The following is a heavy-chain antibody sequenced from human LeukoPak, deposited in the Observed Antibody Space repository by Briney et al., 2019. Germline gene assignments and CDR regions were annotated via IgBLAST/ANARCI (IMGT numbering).Heavy chain of an antibody. CDR1: GYTFTGYF. CDR3: AREPSFYSIAAAGIDYYYGMDV. Sequence: ASVKVSFKASGYTFTGYFMHWVRQAPGQGLEWMGWINPNSGGTSYHQNFQGRVTMTRDTSISTAYMDLSRLRSDDTAVYYCAREPSFYSIAAAGIDYYYGMDVWGQGTTVTVSS. J-gene: IGHJ6*02. D-gene: IGHD6-13*01. V-gene: IGHV1-2*02. CDR2: INPNSGGT.